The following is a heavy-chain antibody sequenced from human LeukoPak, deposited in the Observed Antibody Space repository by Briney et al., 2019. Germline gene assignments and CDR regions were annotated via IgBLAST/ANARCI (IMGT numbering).Heavy chain of an antibody. CDR1: GGSISSSSYY. Sequence: SETLSLTCTVSGGSISSSSYYWGWIRQPPGKGLEWIGSIYYSGSTYYNPSLKSRVTISVDTSKNQFSLKLSSVTAADTAVYYCARQTGPWFGELLFLVNWYFDLWGRGTLVTVSS. V-gene: IGHV4-39*01. CDR2: IYYSGST. J-gene: IGHJ2*01. D-gene: IGHD3-10*01. CDR3: ARQTGPWFGELLFLVNWYFDL.